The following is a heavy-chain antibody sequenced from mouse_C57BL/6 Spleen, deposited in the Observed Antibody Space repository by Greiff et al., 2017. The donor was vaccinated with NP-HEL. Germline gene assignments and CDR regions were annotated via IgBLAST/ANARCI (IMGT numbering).Heavy chain of an antibody. CDR1: GYSFTGYY. CDR3: AREWYTTDVAMDY. V-gene: IGHV1-42*01. J-gene: IGHJ4*01. CDR2: INPSTGGT. Sequence: VQLQQSGPELVKPGASVKISCKASGYSFTGYYMNWVKQSPEKSLEWIGEINPSTGGTTYNQKFKAKATLTVDKSSSTAYMQLRSLTSEDSAVYYCAREWYTTDVAMDYWGQGTSVTVSS. D-gene: IGHD1-1*01.